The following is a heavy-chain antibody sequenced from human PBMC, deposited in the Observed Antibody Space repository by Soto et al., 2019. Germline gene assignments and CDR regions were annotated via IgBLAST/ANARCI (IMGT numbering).Heavy chain of an antibody. Sequence: EVQLLESGGGLVQPGGSLRLSCVASRFSFSSYEMSWVRQAAGKGLEWVSRVSLTGDRTNYAGSVKGRFTVSRDNFKNTLYLEMDSLRPEDTPIYYCARGGGYCTPTSCAIDSWGRGTPVIVSS. V-gene: IGHV3-23*01. CDR3: ARGGGYCTPTSCAIDS. D-gene: IGHD2-8*01. CDR2: VSLTGDRT. J-gene: IGHJ4*02. CDR1: RFSFSSYE.